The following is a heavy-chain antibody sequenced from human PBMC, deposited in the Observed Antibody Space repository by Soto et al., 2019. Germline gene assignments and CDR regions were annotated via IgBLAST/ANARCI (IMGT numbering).Heavy chain of an antibody. CDR2: TYYSGST. Sequence: QVQLQASGPGLVKPSQTLSLTCTVSGGSISRGGYYWSWIRQPPGKGLEWIGYTYYSGSTYYIPSLKSGVTVSVDTSKTQSPLKLSSVNAADTAVYYCARVPAYWGQGTLVTVSS. V-gene: IGHV4-31*03. CDR3: ARVPAY. CDR1: GGSISRGGYY. J-gene: IGHJ4*02.